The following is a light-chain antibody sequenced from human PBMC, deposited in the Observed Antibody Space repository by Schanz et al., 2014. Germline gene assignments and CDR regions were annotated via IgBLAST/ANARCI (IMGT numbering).Light chain of an antibody. CDR2: GNN. V-gene: IGLV1-40*01. CDR1: SSNIGSFYD. Sequence: QSVLTQPPSVSGAPGQRVSISCTGSSSNIGSFYDVHWYQQFPGRAPQLVIYGNNNRPSGVPDRFSGSRSGTSASLAISGLRSEDEAEFYCAVWDDSLNGQLFGGGTKLTVL. J-gene: IGLJ3*02. CDR3: AVWDDSLNGQL.